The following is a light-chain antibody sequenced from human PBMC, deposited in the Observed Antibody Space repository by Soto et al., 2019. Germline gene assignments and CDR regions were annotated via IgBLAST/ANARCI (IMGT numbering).Light chain of an antibody. V-gene: IGKV1-9*01. CDR2: PAS. CDR3: PQTYSTLVS. CDR1: QGISSY. Sequence: LSKSASSLSASIGDRVTITCRASQGISSYLAWYQQKPGKAPKLLIFPASTLQSGVPSRFSGSGSGTDFTLTISSLQPDDFATYYCPQTYSTLVSFGPRTKVDIK. J-gene: IGKJ3*01.